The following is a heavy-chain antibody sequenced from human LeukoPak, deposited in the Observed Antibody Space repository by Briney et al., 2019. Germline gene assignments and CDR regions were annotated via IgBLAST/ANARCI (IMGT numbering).Heavy chain of an antibody. D-gene: IGHD1-26*01. V-gene: IGHV4-39*01. CDR2: IYYSGST. CDR1: GGSISSGTYY. J-gene: IGHJ4*02. Sequence: SETLSLTCTVSGGSISSGTYYWGWVRQPPGKGLEWIGSIYYSGSTSYNPSLKSRITISVDTSKNQFSLKLDSVTAADTAVYYCARNASDSGTSYFDYWGQGTLVTVSS. CDR3: ARNASDSGTSYFDY.